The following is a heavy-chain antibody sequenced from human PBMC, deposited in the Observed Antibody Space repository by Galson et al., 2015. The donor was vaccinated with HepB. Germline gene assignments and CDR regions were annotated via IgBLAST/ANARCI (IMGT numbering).Heavy chain of an antibody. CDR2: IDPSDSYT. J-gene: IGHJ5*02. D-gene: IGHD4-17*01. CDR1: GYSFTSYW. V-gene: IGHV5-10-1*01. CDR3: ARHGGKRDRKTTGSGFDP. Sequence: QSGAEVKKPGESLRISCKGSGYSFTSYWISWVRQMPGKGLEWMGRIDPSDSYTNYSPSFQGHVTISADKSISTAYLQWSSLKASDTAMYYCARHGGKRDRKTTGSGFDPWGQGTLVTVSS.